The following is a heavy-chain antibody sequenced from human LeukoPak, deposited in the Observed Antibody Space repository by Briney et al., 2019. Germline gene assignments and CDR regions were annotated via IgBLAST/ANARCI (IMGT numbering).Heavy chain of an antibody. CDR3: ARDPDYYGSGSYPDY. CDR1: GFTFSSYS. V-gene: IGHV3-21*01. Sequence: GGSLRLSCAASGFTFSSYSMNWVRQAPGKGLEWVSSISSSSSYIYYADSVKGRFTISRDNAKNSLYLQMNSLRAEDTAVYYCARDPDYYGSGSYPDYWGQGTLVTVSS. J-gene: IGHJ4*02. CDR2: ISSSSSYI. D-gene: IGHD3-10*01.